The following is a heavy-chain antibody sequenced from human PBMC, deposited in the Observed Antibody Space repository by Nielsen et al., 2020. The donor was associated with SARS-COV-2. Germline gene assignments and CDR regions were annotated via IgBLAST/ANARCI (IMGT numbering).Heavy chain of an antibody. D-gene: IGHD6-6*01. J-gene: IGHJ6*03. CDR2: ISGSGGST. CDR3: AKDREYSSSSDHYYHYMDV. Sequence: GESLNISCAASGFTFSSYAMSWVRQAPVKGLEWVSAISGSGGSTYYADSVKGRFTISRDNSKNTLYLQMNSLRAEDTAVYYCAKDREYSSSSDHYYHYMDVWGKGTTVTVSS. V-gene: IGHV3-23*01. CDR1: GFTFSSYA.